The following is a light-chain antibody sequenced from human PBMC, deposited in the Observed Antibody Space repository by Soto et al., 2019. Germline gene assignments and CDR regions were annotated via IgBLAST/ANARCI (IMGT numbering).Light chain of an antibody. J-gene: IGKJ2*01. CDR1: QSVSSSY. CDR3: QQYGNSPYT. CDR2: GAS. V-gene: IGKV3-20*01. Sequence: EIVLTQSPGTLSLSPGERATLSCRASQSVSSSYLAWYQQKPGQAPRLLIYGASSRATGIPDRFSGSVSGTDFTLTISRLEPEDFAVYYCQQYGNSPYTFGPGTKLEIK.